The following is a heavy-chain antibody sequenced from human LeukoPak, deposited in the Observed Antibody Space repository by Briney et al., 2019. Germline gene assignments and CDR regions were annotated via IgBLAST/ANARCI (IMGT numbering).Heavy chain of an antibody. D-gene: IGHD1-26*01. CDR3: ASKFEGGSYYYYYYYGMDV. CDR1: GFTFSSYE. V-gene: IGHV3-48*03. J-gene: IGHJ6*02. CDR2: ISSSGSTI. Sequence: PGGSLRLSCAASGFTFSSYEMNWVRQAPGKGLEWVSYISSSGSTIYYADSVKGRFTISRDNAKNSLYLQMNSLRAEDSAVYYCASKFEGGSYYYYYYYGMDVWGQGTTVTVSS.